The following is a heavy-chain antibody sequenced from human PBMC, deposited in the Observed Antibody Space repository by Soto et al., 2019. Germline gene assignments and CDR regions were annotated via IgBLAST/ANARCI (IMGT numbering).Heavy chain of an antibody. V-gene: IGHV3-23*01. Sequence: EVQLLESGGDLLQPGGSLRLSCAASGFTFSSYAMSWVRQAPGRGLEWVSSILGSGDNTFYADSVKGRFTMSRDNSKNTLFLQMNSLRAEDAAVYYCVKDRCGDITCLLPFQHWGQGTLVTVSS. J-gene: IGHJ1*01. CDR1: GFTFSSYA. CDR2: ILGSGDNT. D-gene: IGHD2-21*01. CDR3: VKDRCGDITCLLPFQH.